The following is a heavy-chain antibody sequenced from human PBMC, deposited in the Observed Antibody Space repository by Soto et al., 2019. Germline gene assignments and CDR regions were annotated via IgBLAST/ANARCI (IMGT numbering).Heavy chain of an antibody. CDR3: ARFTDGGGRFDHCSGGSCYWFDP. CDR2: ISHSGGT. D-gene: IGHD2-15*01. J-gene: IGHJ5*02. CDR1: GGSFSAYY. Sequence: SETLSLTCAVSGGSFSAYYWSWVRQPPGKGLQWIGEISHSGGTNYNPSLKSRVTMSVDTSQNQFSLKLTSVTAADTAIYYCARFTDGGGRFDHCSGGSCYWFDPWGQGTLVTVSS. V-gene: IGHV4-34*01.